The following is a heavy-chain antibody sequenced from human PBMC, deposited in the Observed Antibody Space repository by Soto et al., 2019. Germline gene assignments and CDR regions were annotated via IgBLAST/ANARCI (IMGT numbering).Heavy chain of an antibody. CDR2: ISFDGSKK. D-gene: IGHD3-22*01. J-gene: IGHJ4*02. V-gene: IGHV3-30-3*01. CDR1: GFTSSSYV. Sequence: QVQLVASGGGVVQPGRSLRLSCEGSGFTSSSYVMHWVRQAPGKGLEWVALISFDGSKKNYADSVKGRFTISRDNSKNMMYLQMNSLRPEDTAVYYCARGVFYYYGSSGYSPDYWGQGTLVTVSS. CDR3: ARGVFYYYGSSGYSPDY.